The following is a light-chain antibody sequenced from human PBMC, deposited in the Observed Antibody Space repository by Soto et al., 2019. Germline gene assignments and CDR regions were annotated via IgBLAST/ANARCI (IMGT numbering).Light chain of an antibody. CDR2: DVS. CDR3: SSYTSNNTLV. J-gene: IGLJ3*02. Sequence: QSVLTQPASVSGSPGQSITISCTGTSGDIGAYNYVSWYHQHPGKAPKLMIYDVSNRPSGVSNRFSGSKSSNTASLTISGLQSADEANYYCSSYTSNNTLVFGGGTKLTVL. CDR1: SGDIGAYNY. V-gene: IGLV2-14*03.